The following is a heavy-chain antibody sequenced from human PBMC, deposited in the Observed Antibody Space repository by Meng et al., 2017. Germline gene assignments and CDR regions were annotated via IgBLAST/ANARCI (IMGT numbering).Heavy chain of an antibody. Sequence: AEPVAPGCDVKEPAASVTVSRKPSGYNFPDYYIHLVRRAPGQGLEWMGRINPQSGDTHYAQQFQARVTMTGDTSISTAYMELSGLRSDDTAMYYCARDEDISAAGKLFGDYWGQGTLVTVAS. CDR3: ARDEDISAAGKLFGDY. D-gene: IGHD6-25*01. V-gene: IGHV1-2*06. CDR1: GYNFPDYY. CDR2: INPQSGDT. J-gene: IGHJ4*02.